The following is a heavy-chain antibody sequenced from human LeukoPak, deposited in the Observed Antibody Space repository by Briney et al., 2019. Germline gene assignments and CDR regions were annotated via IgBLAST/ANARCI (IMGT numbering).Heavy chain of an antibody. Sequence: SETQSLACTVSGGSISSGDYYWSWIRQPPGKGLEWMAYMYYSGSTYYNPSLKSRVTMSADTSKNQLSLKLSSVTAADTAVYYCARPYYYDSRIDPWGQGILVTVSS. J-gene: IGHJ5*02. V-gene: IGHV4-30-4*01. CDR3: ARPYYYDSRIDP. CDR2: MYYSGST. D-gene: IGHD3-22*01. CDR1: GGSISSGDYY.